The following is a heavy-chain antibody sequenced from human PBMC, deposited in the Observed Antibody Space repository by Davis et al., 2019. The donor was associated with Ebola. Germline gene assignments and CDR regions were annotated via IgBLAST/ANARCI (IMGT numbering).Heavy chain of an antibody. J-gene: IGHJ4*02. CDR3: ARGLDFGDYTDY. D-gene: IGHD4-17*01. V-gene: IGHV1-18*01. CDR2: INPNSGST. Sequence: AASVKVSCKASGYTFNSHGISWVRQAPGQGLEWMGWINPNSGSTNFAQKFQGRVTMTRDKSTSTVYMELRSLRSDDTAVYYCARGLDFGDYTDYWGQGTLVTVAS. CDR1: GYTFNSHG.